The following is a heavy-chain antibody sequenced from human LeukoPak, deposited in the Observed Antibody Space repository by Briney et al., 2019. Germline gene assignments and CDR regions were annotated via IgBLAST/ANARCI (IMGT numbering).Heavy chain of an antibody. J-gene: IGHJ6*03. D-gene: IGHD6-13*01. CDR2: INPNSGGT. V-gene: IGHV1-2*02. CDR1: GYTFTGYY. CDR3: ARDEAAGTRGYYYYYMDV. Sequence: ASVKVSCKASGYTFTGYYMHWVRQAPGQGLEWMGWINPNSGGTYYVQKFQGRVTMTSDTSISTAYMELSSLRSEDTAVYYCARDEAAGTRGYYYYYMDVWGKGTTVTISS.